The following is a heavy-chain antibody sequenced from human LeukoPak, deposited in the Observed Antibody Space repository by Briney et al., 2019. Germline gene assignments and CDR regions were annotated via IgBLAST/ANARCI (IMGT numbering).Heavy chain of an antibody. Sequence: TGGSLRLSCAASGFTFSRYWMHWVCQAPGKGLVWVSRINTDGSSTSYADSVKGRFTISRDNAKNTLYLQMNSLRVEDTAVYYCTRGYPIFDYWGQGTLVTVSS. CDR2: INTDGSST. CDR3: TRGYPIFDY. V-gene: IGHV3-74*01. J-gene: IGHJ4*02. CDR1: GFTFSRYW. D-gene: IGHD3-16*02.